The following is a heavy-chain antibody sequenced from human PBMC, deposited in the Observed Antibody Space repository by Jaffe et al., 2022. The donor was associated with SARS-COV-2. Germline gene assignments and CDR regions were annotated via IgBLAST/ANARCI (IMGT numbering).Heavy chain of an antibody. CDR3: ARDELIVATIPYDY. Sequence: QVQLVESGGGVVQPGRSLRLSCAASGFTFSSYAMHWVRQAPGKGLEWVAVISYDGSNKYYADSVKGRFTISRDNSKNTLYLQMNSLRAEDTAVYYCARDELIVATIPYDYWGQGTLVTVSS. D-gene: IGHD5-12*01. J-gene: IGHJ4*02. V-gene: IGHV3-30-3*01. CDR2: ISYDGSNK. CDR1: GFTFSSYA.